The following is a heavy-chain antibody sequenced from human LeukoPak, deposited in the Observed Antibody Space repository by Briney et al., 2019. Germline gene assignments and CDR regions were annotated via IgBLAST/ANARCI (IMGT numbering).Heavy chain of an antibody. CDR3: ARAQTYGNYRLLLDY. CDR1: GFTFSSYW. CDR2: IKQDGSEK. Sequence: GGSLRLSCAASGFTFSSYWMSWVRQAPGKGLEWVANIKQDGSEKYYVGSVKGRFTISRDNAKNSLYLQMNSLRAEDTALYYCARAQTYGNYRLLLDYWGQGTLVTVSS. V-gene: IGHV3-7*03. J-gene: IGHJ4*02. D-gene: IGHD4-11*01.